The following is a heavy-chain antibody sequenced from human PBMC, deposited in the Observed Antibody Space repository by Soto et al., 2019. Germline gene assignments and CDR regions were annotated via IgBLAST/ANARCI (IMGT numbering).Heavy chain of an antibody. J-gene: IGHJ4*02. Sequence: QVQLVESGGGVVQPGRSLRLSCAASGFTFSSYGMHWVRQAPGKGLEWVAVIWYDGSNKYYADSVKGRFTISRDNSKNTLYLQMNSLRAEDTAVYYCARDGARYCSGGSCPVPDGFWGQGTLVTVSS. D-gene: IGHD2-15*01. V-gene: IGHV3-33*01. CDR1: GFTFSSYG. CDR3: ARDGARYCSGGSCPVPDGF. CDR2: IWYDGSNK.